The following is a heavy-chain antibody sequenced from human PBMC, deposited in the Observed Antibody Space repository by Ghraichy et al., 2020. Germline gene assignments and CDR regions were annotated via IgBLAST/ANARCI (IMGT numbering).Heavy chain of an antibody. D-gene: IGHD6-19*01. V-gene: IGHV5-10-1*01. CDR2: IDPSDSYS. CDR3: ARLGYSSGWAFDY. J-gene: IGHJ4*02. CDR1: GFSFTSYW. Sequence: GESLNISCKGSGFSFTSYWISWVRQMPGKGLEWMGRIDPSDSYSDYRPSFQGHVTFSADKSISTAYLQWSSLKASDTAMYYCARLGYSSGWAFDYWGQGTLVTVAS.